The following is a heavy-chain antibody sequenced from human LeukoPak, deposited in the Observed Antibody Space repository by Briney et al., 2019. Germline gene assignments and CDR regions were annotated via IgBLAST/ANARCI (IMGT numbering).Heavy chain of an antibody. D-gene: IGHD6-13*01. CDR2: IIPIFGTA. J-gene: IGHJ4*02. CDR3: ARGGYSSSWYVWGYYFDY. Sequence: SVKVSCKASGGTFSSYAISRVRQAPGQGIEWMVGIIPIFGTANYAQKFQGRVTITADESTSTAYMELSSLRSEDTAVYYCARGGYSSSWYVWGYYFDYWGQGTLVTVSS. V-gene: IGHV1-69*13. CDR1: GGTFSSYA.